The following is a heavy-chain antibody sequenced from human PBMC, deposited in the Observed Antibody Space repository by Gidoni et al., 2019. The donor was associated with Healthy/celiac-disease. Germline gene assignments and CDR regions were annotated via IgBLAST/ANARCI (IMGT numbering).Heavy chain of an antibody. Sequence: EVQLVESGGGLVQPGRSLRLSCAASGFTFDDYAMHWVRPAPGKGLEWVSGISWNSGSIGYADSVKGRFTISRDNAKNSLYLQMNSLRAEDTALYYCAKDIDLAAAGHNFDYWGQGTLVTVSS. CDR2: ISWNSGSI. CDR1: GFTFDDYA. V-gene: IGHV3-9*01. CDR3: AKDIDLAAAGHNFDY. D-gene: IGHD6-13*01. J-gene: IGHJ4*02.